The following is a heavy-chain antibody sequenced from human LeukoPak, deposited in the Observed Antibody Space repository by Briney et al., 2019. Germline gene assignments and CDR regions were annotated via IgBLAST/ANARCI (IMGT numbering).Heavy chain of an antibody. J-gene: IGHJ4*02. D-gene: IGHD4-17*01. CDR3: ARYRDGDRDISLDY. Sequence: PSETLSHTCTVSGDSISSYYWSWIRQPPGKGLEWIGFINNRGTTSYNPSPKSRVTISRDMSKNQFALKLSSVSAADTAVYYCARYRDGDRDISLDYWGQGTLVTVSS. CDR1: GDSISSYY. V-gene: IGHV4-59*08. CDR2: INNRGTT.